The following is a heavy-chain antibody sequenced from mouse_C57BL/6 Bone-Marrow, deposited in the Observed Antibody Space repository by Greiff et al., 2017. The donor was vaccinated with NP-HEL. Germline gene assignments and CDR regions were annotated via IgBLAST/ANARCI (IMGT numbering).Heavy chain of an antibody. CDR3: ARHGSPYFDY. Sequence: EVKLMESGGDLVKPGGSLKLSCAASGFTFSSYGMSWVRQTPDKRLEWVATISSGGSYTYYPDSVKGRFTISRDNAKNTLYLQMSSLKSEDTAMYYCARHGSPYFDYWGQGTTLTVSS. D-gene: IGHD1-1*01. J-gene: IGHJ2*01. V-gene: IGHV5-6*01. CDR1: GFTFSSYG. CDR2: ISSGGSYT.